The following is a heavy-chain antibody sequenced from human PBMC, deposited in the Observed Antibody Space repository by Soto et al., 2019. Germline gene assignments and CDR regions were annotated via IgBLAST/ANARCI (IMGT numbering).Heavy chain of an antibody. CDR1: GFTFGDYA. Sequence: GGSLRLSCAASGFTFGDYAMNWVRQAPGKGLGWVSGIGGRGGDSYYADSVKGRFTISRDNPKNTLYLQMNNLRAEDTAIYYCASSIPSGGTRFLDSWCQGTLVNVPS. V-gene: IGHV3-23*01. CDR2: IGGRGGDS. J-gene: IGHJ5*01. CDR3: ASSIPSGGTRFLDS. D-gene: IGHD6-13*01.